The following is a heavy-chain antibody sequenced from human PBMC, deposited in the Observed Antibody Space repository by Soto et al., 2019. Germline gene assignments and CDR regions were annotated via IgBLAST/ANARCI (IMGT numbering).Heavy chain of an antibody. CDR3: ARLACSSGWYCYYYYGLDG. V-gene: IGHV5-51*01. D-gene: IGHD6-19*01. Sequence: GESLKISCKGSGYSFTSYWIGWVRQMPGKGLEWMGIIYPGDSDTRYSPSLQGQVTISADKSISTAYLQWSSLKASDTAMYYCARLACSSGWYCYYYYGLDGWGQGTTVTVSS. CDR1: GYSFTSYW. J-gene: IGHJ6*02. CDR2: IYPGDSDT.